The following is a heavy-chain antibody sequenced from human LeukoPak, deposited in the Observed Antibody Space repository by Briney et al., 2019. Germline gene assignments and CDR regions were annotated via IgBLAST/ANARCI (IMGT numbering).Heavy chain of an antibody. CDR2: INAGNGNT. J-gene: IGHJ4*02. CDR1: GYTFTSYA. Sequence: GASVQVSCKASGYTFTSYAMHWVRQAPGRRLEWMGWINAGNGNTKYSQKFQDRVTITRDTYASTAYMELSSLRSEDTAVYYRGSEKYYDRSGYYSYWGQGTLVTVSS. CDR3: GSEKYYDRSGYYSY. V-gene: IGHV1-3*01. D-gene: IGHD3-22*01.